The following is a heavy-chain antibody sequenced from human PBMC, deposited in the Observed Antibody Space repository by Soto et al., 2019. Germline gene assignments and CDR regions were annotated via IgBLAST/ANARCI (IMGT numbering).Heavy chain of an antibody. Sequence: EASVKVSCKASGGTFSSYAISWVRQAPGQGLEWMGGIIPIFGTANYAQKFQGRVTITADESTSTAYMELSSLRSEDTAVYYCARGRITIFGVVLYYYYGMDVWGQGTTVTVSS. J-gene: IGHJ6*02. CDR2: IIPIFGTA. D-gene: IGHD3-3*01. CDR1: GGTFSSYA. CDR3: ARGRITIFGVVLYYYYGMDV. V-gene: IGHV1-69*13.